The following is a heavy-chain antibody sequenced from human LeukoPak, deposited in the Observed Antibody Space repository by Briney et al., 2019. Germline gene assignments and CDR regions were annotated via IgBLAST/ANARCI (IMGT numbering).Heavy chain of an antibody. J-gene: IGHJ4*02. Sequence: ASVKVSCKASGYTFTNYYIYWVRQAPGQGLEWMGIINPSGGSTGYAQKFQGRVTITADKSTSTAYMELSSLRSEDTAVYYCARIHGDYDIFDYWGQGTLVTVSS. CDR1: GYTFTNYY. V-gene: IGHV1-46*01. CDR2: INPSGGST. CDR3: ARIHGDYDIFDY. D-gene: IGHD4-17*01.